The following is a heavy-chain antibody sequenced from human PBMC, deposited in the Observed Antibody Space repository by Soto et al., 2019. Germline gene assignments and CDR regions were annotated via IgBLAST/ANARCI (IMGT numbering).Heavy chain of an antibody. CDR1: VGSISSRSNY. V-gene: IGHV4-39*01. CDR2: MFHSGST. D-gene: IGHD5-18*01. Sequence: SETLCITCTLSVGSISSRSNYWGWIRQPPGKGLEWIASMFHSGSTYYNPSVKSRVTICVDTSKNQFSLKVSSVTAADTAVYYRASSVNTPTDNWFDPWGQGTMVTGSS. J-gene: IGHJ5*02. CDR3: ASSVNTPTDNWFDP.